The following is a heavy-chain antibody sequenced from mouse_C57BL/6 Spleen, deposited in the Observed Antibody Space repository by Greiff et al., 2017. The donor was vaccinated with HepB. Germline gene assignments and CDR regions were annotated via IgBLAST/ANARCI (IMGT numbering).Heavy chain of an antibody. Sequence: EVHLVESGEGLVKPGGSLKLSCAASGFTFSSYAMSWVRQTPEKRLEWVAYISSGGDYIYYADTVKGRFTISRDNARNTLYLQMSSLKSEDTAMYYCTRVDYYGSSYDVWGTGTTVTVSS. J-gene: IGHJ1*03. CDR2: ISSGGDYI. D-gene: IGHD1-1*01. CDR1: GFTFSSYA. CDR3: TRVDYYGSSYDV. V-gene: IGHV5-9-1*02.